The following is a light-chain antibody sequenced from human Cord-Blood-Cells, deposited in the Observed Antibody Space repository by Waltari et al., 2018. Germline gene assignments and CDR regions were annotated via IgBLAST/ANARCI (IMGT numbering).Light chain of an antibody. CDR2: KAS. CDR1: QSISSW. J-gene: IGKJ1*01. CDR3: QQYNSYSRT. V-gene: IGKV1-5*03. Sequence: DIQMTQSPSTLSASVGDRVTITCLASQSISSWLAWYQQKPGKAPKLLNYKASSLESGVPSRFSGSGSGTEFTLTISSLQPDDFATYYCQQYNSYSRTFGQGTKVEIK.